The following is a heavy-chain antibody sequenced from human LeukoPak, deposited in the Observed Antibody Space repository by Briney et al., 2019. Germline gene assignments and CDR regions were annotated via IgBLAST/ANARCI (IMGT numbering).Heavy chain of an antibody. Sequence: GGSLRLSCSASGFTFSSYAIHWVRQAPGKGLEWVAGISYDGDNKYYADSVKGRFTISRDNSDNTLDLQMNSLRAEDTAIYYCARDPGGNGGYFDHWGQGTLVTVSS. CDR3: ARDPGGNGGYFDH. V-gene: IGHV3-30-3*01. CDR1: GFTFSSYA. J-gene: IGHJ4*02. CDR2: ISYDGDNK. D-gene: IGHD4-23*01.